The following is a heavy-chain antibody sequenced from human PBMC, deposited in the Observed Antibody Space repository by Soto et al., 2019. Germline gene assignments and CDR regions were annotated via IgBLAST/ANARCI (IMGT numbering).Heavy chain of an antibody. V-gene: IGHV1-69*01. Sequence: QVQLVQSGAEVKKPGSSVKVSCKASGGTFGSYAISWVRQAPGQGLEWMGGIIPIPGTANYAQKFQGRVTIAADESTSTAYMELSSLGSEDTAVYYCARSQGSSTSLEIYYYYYYGMDVWGQGTTVTVYS. J-gene: IGHJ6*02. D-gene: IGHD2-2*01. CDR1: GGTFGSYA. CDR3: ARSQGSSTSLEIYYYYYYGMDV. CDR2: IIPIPGTA.